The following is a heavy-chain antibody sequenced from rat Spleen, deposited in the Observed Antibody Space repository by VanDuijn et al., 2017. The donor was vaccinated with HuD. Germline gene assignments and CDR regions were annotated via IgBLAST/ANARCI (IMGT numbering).Heavy chain of an antibody. V-gene: IGHV5-19*01. J-gene: IGHJ2*01. Sequence: EVQLVESGGGLVQPGRSLKLSCAVSGFTFSNYGLHWIRQAPTKGLEWVAYISTGGGSTYYRDSVKGRFTISRDNAKSTLYLQMDSLRSEDTATYYCTRDRILRSTGFDYWGQGVMVTVSS. CDR1: GFTFSNYG. CDR2: ISTGGGST. CDR3: TRDRILRSTGFDY. D-gene: IGHD1-6*01.